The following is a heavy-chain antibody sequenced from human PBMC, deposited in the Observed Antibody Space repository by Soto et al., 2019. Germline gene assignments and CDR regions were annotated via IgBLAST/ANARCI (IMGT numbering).Heavy chain of an antibody. V-gene: IGHV4-39*01. J-gene: IGHJ4*02. CDR3: ARNTHYDFWSGHISH. D-gene: IGHD3-3*01. Sequence: SETLSLTCTVSGGSISSSSYYWGWIRQPPGKGLEWIGSIYYSGSTYYNPSLKSRVTISVDTSKNQFSLKLSSVTAADTAVYYCARNTHYDFWSGHISHWGQGTLVTVSS. CDR2: IYYSGST. CDR1: GGSISSSSYY.